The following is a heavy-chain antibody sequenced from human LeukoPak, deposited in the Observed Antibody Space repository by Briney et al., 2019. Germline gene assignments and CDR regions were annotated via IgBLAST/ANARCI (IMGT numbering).Heavy chain of an antibody. J-gene: IGHJ5*02. V-gene: IGHV4-61*02. CDR1: GGSISSGSYY. CDR2: IYTSGST. Sequence: SQTLSLTCTVSGGSISSGSYYWSWIRQPAGKGLEWIGRIYTSGSTNYNPSLKSRVTISVDTSKNQFSLKLSSVTAADTAVYYRAREGWHNWFDPWGQGTLVTVSS. CDR3: AREGWHNWFDP.